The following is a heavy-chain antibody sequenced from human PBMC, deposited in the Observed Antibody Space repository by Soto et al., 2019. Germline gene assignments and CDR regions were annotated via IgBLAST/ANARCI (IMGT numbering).Heavy chain of an antibody. CDR2: ISGSGGST. V-gene: IGHV3-23*01. J-gene: IGHJ4*02. D-gene: IGHD3-10*01. Sequence: GGSLRLSCAASGFTFSSYAMSWVRQAPGKGLEWVSAISGSGGSTYYADSVKGRFTISRDNSKNTLYLQMNSLRAEDTAVYYCARPRSGSYYLDYWGQGTLVTVSS. CDR1: GFTFSSYA. CDR3: ARPRSGSYYLDY.